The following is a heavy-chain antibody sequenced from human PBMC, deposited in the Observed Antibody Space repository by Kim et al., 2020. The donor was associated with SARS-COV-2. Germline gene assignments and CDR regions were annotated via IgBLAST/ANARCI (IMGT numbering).Heavy chain of an antibody. D-gene: IGHD3-9*01. J-gene: IGHJ6*02. CDR1: GGSIPKNY. Sequence: SETLSLTCAVYGGSIPKNYWTWICHPPGKGLEWIGEIHHSGSTNYNPSLRSRVTILIDTSKKQFSLNLSPVTAADTAVDYCARAPFRNLDAYYGMDVWG. V-gene: IGHV4-34*01. CDR3: ARAPFRNLDAYYGMDV. CDR2: IHHSGST.